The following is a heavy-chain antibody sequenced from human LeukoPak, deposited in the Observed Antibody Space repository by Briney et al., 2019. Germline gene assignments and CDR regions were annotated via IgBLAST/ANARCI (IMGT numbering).Heavy chain of an antibody. CDR2: INPNRGGT. CDR1: GYTFTDYF. D-gene: IGHD1-14*01. CDR3: ATTGGSPFDY. V-gene: IGHV1-2*02. Sequence: ASVKVSCKASGYTFTDYFIHWVQQAPGQGLEWMGWINPNRGGTNYAQKFQGRVTMTRDTSISTAYMELSRLRSDDTAVYYCATTGGSPFDYWGQGTLVTVSS. J-gene: IGHJ4*02.